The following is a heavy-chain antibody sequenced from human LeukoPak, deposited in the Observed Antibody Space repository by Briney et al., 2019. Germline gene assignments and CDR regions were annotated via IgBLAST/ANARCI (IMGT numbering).Heavy chain of an antibody. V-gene: IGHV3-23*01. D-gene: IGHD3-16*01. CDR1: GFTFSSYA. Sequence: GGSLRLSCAASGFTFSSYAMSWVRQAPGKGLEWVSGISGSGDNTYYADSVKGRFIISRDNSKNTLYLQLNSLRAEDTAVYYCARVDTSHLRYFDSWGQGTLVTVSS. CDR3: ARVDTSHLRYFDS. J-gene: IGHJ4*02. CDR2: ISGSGDNT.